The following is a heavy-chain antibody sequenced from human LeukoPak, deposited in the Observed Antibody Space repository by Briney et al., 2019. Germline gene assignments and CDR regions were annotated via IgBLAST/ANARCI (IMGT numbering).Heavy chain of an antibody. CDR1: GFTFSSYE. Sequence: PGGSLRLSCTASGFTFSSYEVNWVCQAPGKGLEWVSYISSSGSTKYYADSVKGRFTISRDNAKNSLYLQMNSLRAEDTAVYYCARELRGVSNWFDPWGQGTLVTVSS. CDR3: ARELRGVSNWFDP. CDR2: ISSSGSTK. V-gene: IGHV3-48*03. J-gene: IGHJ5*02. D-gene: IGHD3-10*01.